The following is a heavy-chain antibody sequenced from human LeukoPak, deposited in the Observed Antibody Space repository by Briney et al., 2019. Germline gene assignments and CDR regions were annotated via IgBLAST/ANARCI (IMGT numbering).Heavy chain of an antibody. CDR1: GSTFSSYA. CDR3: AKDPGGY. V-gene: IGHV3-23*01. D-gene: IGHD3-10*01. Sequence: GSLRLPCAASGSTFSSYAMSWVRQAPGKGLEWVSAISVSGGSTYYADSVKGRFAISRDNSKNTLFLQMNSLRAGDTAVYYCAKDPGGYWGQGTLVTVSS. CDR2: ISVSGGST. J-gene: IGHJ4*02.